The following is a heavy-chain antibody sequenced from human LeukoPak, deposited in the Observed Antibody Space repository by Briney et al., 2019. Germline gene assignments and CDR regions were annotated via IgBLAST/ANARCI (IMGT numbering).Heavy chain of an antibody. CDR1: GFTFSSYS. CDR3: ARDRPDRYSGSFLFDY. J-gene: IGHJ4*02. D-gene: IGHD1-26*01. V-gene: IGHV3-48*01. Sequence: TGGSLRLSCAASGFTFSSYSMNWVRQAPGKGLEWVSYISSSSTTIYYEDSERGRFTISRDNTKNSLYLQMISLGAEDTAVYYCARDRPDRYSGSFLFDYWGQGTLVTVSS. CDR2: ISSSSTTI.